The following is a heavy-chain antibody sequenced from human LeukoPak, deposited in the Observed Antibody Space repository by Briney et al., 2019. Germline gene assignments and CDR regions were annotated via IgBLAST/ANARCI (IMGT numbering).Heavy chain of an antibody. CDR3: ARDYAQTYFDY. Sequence: SETLSLTCTVSGGSISNYYWTWIRQPAGKGLEWIGRIYTSGTTNYNPSLKSRVTMSVDTSKNQFSLNLNSVTAADTAMYYCARDYAQTYFDYWGQGTLVTVSS. V-gene: IGHV4-4*07. CDR1: GGSISNYY. D-gene: IGHD2-2*01. J-gene: IGHJ4*02. CDR2: IYTSGTT.